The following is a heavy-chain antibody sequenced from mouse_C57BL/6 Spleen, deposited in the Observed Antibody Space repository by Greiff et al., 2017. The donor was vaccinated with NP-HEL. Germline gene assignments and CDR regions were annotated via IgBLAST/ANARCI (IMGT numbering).Heavy chain of an antibody. Sequence: QVQLKQPGAELVKPGASVKLSCKASGYTFTSYWMHWVKQRPGQGLEWIGMIHPNSGSTNYNEKFKSKATLTVDKASSTAYMQLSSLTSEDSAVYYCARSGLGRYYAMDYWGQGTSVTVSS. CDR2: IHPNSGST. CDR3: ARSGLGRYYAMDY. V-gene: IGHV1-64*01. J-gene: IGHJ4*01. D-gene: IGHD4-1*01. CDR1: GYTFTSYW.